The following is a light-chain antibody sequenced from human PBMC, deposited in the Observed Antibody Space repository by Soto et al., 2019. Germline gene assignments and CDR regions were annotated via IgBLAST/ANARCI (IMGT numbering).Light chain of an antibody. CDR3: QQHSAWPLI. CDR2: GAS. Sequence: EIVMTQSPATLSVSPGERATLFCRASQSVRSNFLAWYQQKPGQAPRLLIYGASTRATGIPARFSGSGSGTEFTLTINSLQSEDFAVYYCQQHSAWPLIFGGGTKVEIK. CDR1: QSVRSN. V-gene: IGKV3-15*01. J-gene: IGKJ4*01.